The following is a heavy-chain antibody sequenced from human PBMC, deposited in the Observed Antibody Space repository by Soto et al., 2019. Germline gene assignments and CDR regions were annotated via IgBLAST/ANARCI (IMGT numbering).Heavy chain of an antibody. J-gene: IGHJ4*02. CDR3: AKEAYYEILTGSPFDY. CDR1: GFTFRSYG. V-gene: IGHV3-30*18. CDR2: ISFDGSNK. D-gene: IGHD3-9*01. Sequence: QVQLVESGGGVVQPGRSLRLSCAASGFTFRSYGMHWVRQAPGKGLEWVAVISFDGSNKYYADSVKGRFTISRDNSKNTLYLQMNSLRAEDTAVYYCAKEAYYEILTGSPFDYWGQGTLVTVSS.